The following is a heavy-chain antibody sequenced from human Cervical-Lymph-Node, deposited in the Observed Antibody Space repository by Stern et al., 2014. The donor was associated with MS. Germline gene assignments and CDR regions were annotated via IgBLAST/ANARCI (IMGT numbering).Heavy chain of an antibody. J-gene: IGHJ3*02. CDR1: GGSISSGGHY. V-gene: IGHV4-31*03. Sequence: VQLVESGPGLVKASQTLSLTCTVSGGSISSGGHYWNWIRQHPRKGLEWIGYIHYNGDSYYNPSLESRVTMSMDRSKNQFSLRLSSLTAADTAVYYCARDATRLLDDPSDIWGQGTMVTVSS. CDR2: IHYNGDS. CDR3: ARDATRLLDDPSDI. D-gene: IGHD1-26*01.